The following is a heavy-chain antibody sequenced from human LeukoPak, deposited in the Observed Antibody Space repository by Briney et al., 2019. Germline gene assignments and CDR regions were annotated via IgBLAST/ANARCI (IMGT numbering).Heavy chain of an antibody. D-gene: IGHD3-9*01. CDR1: GGSISSSSSY. Sequence: RASETLSLTCTVSGGSISSSSSYWVWIRQPPGMGLEWIGSIYYSGSTYSNPSLKSRVTISVDTSKNQFSLKVSSVAAADTALYYCARGTNILTGYYYYMDVWGKGTTVTVSS. J-gene: IGHJ6*03. CDR3: ARGTNILTGYYYYMDV. CDR2: IYYSGST. V-gene: IGHV4-39*01.